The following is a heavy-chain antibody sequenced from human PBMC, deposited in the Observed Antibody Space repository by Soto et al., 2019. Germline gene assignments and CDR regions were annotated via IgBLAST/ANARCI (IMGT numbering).Heavy chain of an antibody. CDR1: GGSISSYY. J-gene: IGHJ5*02. V-gene: IGHV4-59*01. D-gene: IGHD2-15*01. Sequence: SETLSLTCTVSGGSISSYYWSWIRQPPGKGLEWIGYIYYSGSTNYNPSLKSRVTISVDTSKNQFSLKLSSVTAADTAVYYCAKANRYCSGGSCPNWFDPWGQGTLVTVSS. CDR2: IYYSGST. CDR3: AKANRYCSGGSCPNWFDP.